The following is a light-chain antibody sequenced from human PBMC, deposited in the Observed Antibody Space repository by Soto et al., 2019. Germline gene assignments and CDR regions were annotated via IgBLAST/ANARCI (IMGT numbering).Light chain of an antibody. Sequence: EMVMAQSPAALFLSPGESVTLSGRASQAVNTRLAWYQHRPGQAPRLLIYLASNRAAGVPARFSGSGSGTDFTLTISDVEPEDFAVYYCHQRQSWPRTFGQGTKVDIK. CDR3: HQRQSWPRT. CDR1: QAVNTR. V-gene: IGKV3-11*01. CDR2: LAS. J-gene: IGKJ1*01.